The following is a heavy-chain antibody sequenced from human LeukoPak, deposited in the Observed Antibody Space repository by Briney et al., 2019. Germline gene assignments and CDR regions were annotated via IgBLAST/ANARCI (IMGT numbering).Heavy chain of an antibody. J-gene: IGHJ6*03. CDR1: GGSISTTSYF. Sequence: SETLSLTCTVSGGSISTTSYFWGWIRQPPGKGLEWIGSIYYSGSTYYNPSLKSRVTMSVDTSKNQFSLILTSVTAADTAVYYCARRSGGYYYYYYMDVWGKGTTVTVSS. CDR2: IYYSGST. V-gene: IGHV4-39*07. CDR3: ARRSGGYYYYYYMDV. D-gene: IGHD2-15*01.